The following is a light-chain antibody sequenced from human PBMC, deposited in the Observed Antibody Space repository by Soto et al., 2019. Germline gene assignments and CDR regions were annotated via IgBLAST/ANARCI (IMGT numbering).Light chain of an antibody. V-gene: IGKV1-39*01. CDR2: AAS. CDR3: QQSYSTPRT. J-gene: IGKJ1*01. CDR1: QSISSY. Sequence: DIQMTQSPSSLSASVGDRVPILCRASQSISSYLNWYQQKPGKAPKLLIYAASSLQSGVPSRFSGSGSGTDFTLTISSLQPEDFATYYCQQSYSTPRTFGQGTKVDIK.